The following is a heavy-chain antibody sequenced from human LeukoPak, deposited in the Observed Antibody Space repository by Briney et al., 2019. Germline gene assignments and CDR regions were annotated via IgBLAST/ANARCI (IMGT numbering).Heavy chain of an antibody. CDR1: GGTFSSYA. J-gene: IGHJ6*02. V-gene: IGHV1-69*13. CDR2: IIPIFGTA. CDR3: ARAKKSDYPTKDDYYGMDV. Sequence: SVKVSCKASGGTFSSYAISWVRQAPGQGLEWMGGIIPIFGTANYAQKFQGRVTITADESTSTAYMELSSLRSEDTAVYYCARAKKSDYPTKDDYYGMDVWGQGTTVTVSS. D-gene: IGHD4-11*01.